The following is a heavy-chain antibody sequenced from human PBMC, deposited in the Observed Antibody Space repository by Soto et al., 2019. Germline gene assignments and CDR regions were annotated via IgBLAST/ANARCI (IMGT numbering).Heavy chain of an antibody. CDR3: AKDRGYYSSSWPSY. CDR2: INSYNGNT. Sequence: GDSGKVSCKASGYTVPSSSISWVLQAPGQGLEWMGWINSYNGNTNYAQKLQGRVTMTTDTSTSTAYMELRSLRSDDTAVYYCAKDRGYYSSSWPSYWGQGTLVTVSS. V-gene: IGHV1-18*01. CDR1: GYTVPSSS. J-gene: IGHJ4*02. D-gene: IGHD6-13*01.